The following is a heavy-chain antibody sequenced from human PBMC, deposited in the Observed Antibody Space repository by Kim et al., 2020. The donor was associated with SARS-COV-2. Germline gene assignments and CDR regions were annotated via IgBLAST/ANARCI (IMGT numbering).Heavy chain of an antibody. V-gene: IGHV3-66*01. CDR3: ATVVFYYDAGYFKN. J-gene: IGHJ1*01. CDR1: GYTVTYSY. CDR2: IYSGGNT. D-gene: IGHD3-22*01. Sequence: GGSLRLSCAASGYTVTYSYMGWVRQAPGKGLEWVSFIYSGGNTIYADSVKGRLIISRDHSKNTLYIQVNSLRAEDTAVYYCATVVFYYDAGYFKNWGQGTLVIVSS.